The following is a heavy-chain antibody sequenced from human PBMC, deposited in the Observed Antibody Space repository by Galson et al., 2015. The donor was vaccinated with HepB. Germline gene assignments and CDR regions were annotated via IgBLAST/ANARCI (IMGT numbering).Heavy chain of an antibody. V-gene: IGHV1-69*13. D-gene: IGHD1-26*01. J-gene: IGHJ4*02. Sequence: SVKVSCKASGGTFSSYAISWVRQAPGQGLEWMGGIIPIFGKANYAQKFQGRVTITADESTSTAYMELSSLRSEDTAVYYCARDPDSGSREGYWGQGTLVTVSS. CDR2: IIPIFGKA. CDR3: ARDPDSGSREGY. CDR1: GGTFSSYA.